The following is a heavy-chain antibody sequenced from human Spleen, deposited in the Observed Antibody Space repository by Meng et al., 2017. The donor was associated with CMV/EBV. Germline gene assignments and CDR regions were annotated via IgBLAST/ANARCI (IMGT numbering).Heavy chain of an antibody. V-gene: IGHV3-30*02. D-gene: IGHD2-21*02. J-gene: IGHJ4*02. CDR2: IRYDGSDK. CDR1: GFTFSSYG. CDR3: AKLVGTRPYDY. Sequence: GESLKISCAASGFTFSSYGMHWVRQAPGKGLEWVAFIRYDGSDKYYRDSLEGRFTISRDNSKKTLYLQMNSLRAEDTAVYYCAKLVGTRPYDYWGQGTLVTVSS.